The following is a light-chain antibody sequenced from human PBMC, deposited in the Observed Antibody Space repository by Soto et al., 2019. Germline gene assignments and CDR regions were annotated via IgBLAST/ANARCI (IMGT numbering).Light chain of an antibody. V-gene: IGKV2-28*01. Sequence: DIVMTPSPLSLPVTPGEPASISCRSSQSLLHSNGYNYLDWYLQKPGQSPQLLIYLGSNRASGVPERFSGSGSGTDFTLKISRVEAEDVGVYYCMQALQTPTFGGGTKVEIK. J-gene: IGKJ4*01. CDR1: QSLLHSNGYNY. CDR3: MQALQTPT. CDR2: LGS.